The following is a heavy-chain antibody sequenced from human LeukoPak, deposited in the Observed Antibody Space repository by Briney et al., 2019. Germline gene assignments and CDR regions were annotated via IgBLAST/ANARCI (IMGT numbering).Heavy chain of an antibody. CDR1: GYSFTNYW. Sequence: GESLKISCKGSGYSFTNYWIVWVRQMPGKGLEWMGIIYPGDSDTRYNPSFQGQVTITADKSITTAYLQWSSLKASDTAMYYCARLPYYYYYYMDVWGKGTTVTVSS. V-gene: IGHV5-51*01. J-gene: IGHJ6*03. CDR2: IYPGDSDT. CDR3: ARLPYYYYYYMDV.